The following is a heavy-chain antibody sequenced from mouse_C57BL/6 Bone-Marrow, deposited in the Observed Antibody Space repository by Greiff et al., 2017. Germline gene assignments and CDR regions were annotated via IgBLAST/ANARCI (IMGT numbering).Heavy chain of an antibody. CDR1: GFNIKDDY. CDR2: IDPAHGDT. J-gene: IGHJ2*01. CDR3: MIYYGPYYFDY. Sequence: EVQLQQSGAELVRPGASVKLSCTASGFNIKDDYMHWVKQRPDQGLEWIGWIDPAHGDTEYASKFQGKATITADTHSITAYLQLSSLTSDDTSVYYCMIYYGPYYFDYWGQGTTLTVSS. V-gene: IGHV14-4*01. D-gene: IGHD2-1*01.